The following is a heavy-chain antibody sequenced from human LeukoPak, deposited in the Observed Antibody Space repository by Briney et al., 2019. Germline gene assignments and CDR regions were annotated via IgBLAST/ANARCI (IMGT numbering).Heavy chain of an antibody. CDR3: ARDRRILWFGELLTPHYYYYGMDV. D-gene: IGHD3-10*01. CDR2: IYYSGST. J-gene: IGHJ6*02. CDR1: GGSISSGGYY. V-gene: IGHV4-31*03. Sequence: TSQTLSLTCTVSGGSISSGGYYWSWIRQHPGKGLEWIGYIYYSGSTYYNPSLKSRVTISVDTSKNQFSLKLSSVTAADTAVYYCARDRRILWFGELLTPHYYYYGMDVWGQGTTVTVSS.